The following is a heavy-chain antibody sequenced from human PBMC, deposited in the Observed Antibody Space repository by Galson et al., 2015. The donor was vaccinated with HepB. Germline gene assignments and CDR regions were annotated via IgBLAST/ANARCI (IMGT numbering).Heavy chain of an antibody. J-gene: IGHJ3*02. V-gene: IGHV3-30*18. CDR3: AKEMTTVTTNVFDI. D-gene: IGHD4-17*01. CDR2: ISYDGSNK. Sequence: SLRLSCAASGFTFSSYAMHWVRQAPGKGLEWVAVISYDGSNKYYTDSVKGRFTISRDNSKNTLYLQMNSLRAEDSSVYYCAKEMTTVTTNVFDIWGQGTMVTVSS. CDR1: GFTFSSYA.